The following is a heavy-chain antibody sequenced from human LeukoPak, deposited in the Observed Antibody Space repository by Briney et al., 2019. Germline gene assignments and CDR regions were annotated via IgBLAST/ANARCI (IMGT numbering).Heavy chain of an antibody. D-gene: IGHD2-8*01. CDR3: ARRDIVLMVYARLAFDP. Sequence: SETLSLPCTVSGGSISSSSYYWGWIRQPPGKGLEWIGSIYYSGNTYYNPSLKSRVTISVDTSKNQFSLKLSSVTAADTAVYYCARRDIVLMVYARLAFDPWGQGTLVTVSS. V-gene: IGHV4-39*07. J-gene: IGHJ5*02. CDR1: GGSISSSSYY. CDR2: IYYSGNT.